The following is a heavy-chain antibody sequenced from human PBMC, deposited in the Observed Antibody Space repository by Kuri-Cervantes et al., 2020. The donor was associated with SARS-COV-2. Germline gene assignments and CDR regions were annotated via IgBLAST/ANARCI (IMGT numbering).Heavy chain of an antibody. D-gene: IGHD1-20*01. CDR3: AKDKKITGMGYYYFMDV. Sequence: LSLTCAASGFTFSSYAMHWVRQAPGKGLEWVAVISYDGSSKYYADSVKGRFTISRDNSKNTLYLQMNSLSAEDSAVYYCAKDKKITGMGYYYFMDVWGKGTTVTVSS. CDR2: ISYDGSSK. J-gene: IGHJ6*03. V-gene: IGHV3-30-3*01. CDR1: GFTFSSYA.